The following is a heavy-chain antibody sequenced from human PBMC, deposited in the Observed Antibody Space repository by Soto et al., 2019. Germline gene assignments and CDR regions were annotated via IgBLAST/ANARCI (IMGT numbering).Heavy chain of an antibody. D-gene: IGHD3-3*01. J-gene: IGHJ5*02. V-gene: IGHV4-61*01. CDR1: GGSVSSGSYY. CDR3: ARGSMAIFGVVIMGTNWFDT. Sequence: SETLSLTCTVSGGSVSSGSYYWSWIRQPPGKGLEWIGYIYYSGSTNYNPSLKSRVTISVDTSKNQFSLKLSSVAAADTAVYYCARGSMAIFGVVIMGTNWFDTWGQEALVKVSS. CDR2: IYYSGST.